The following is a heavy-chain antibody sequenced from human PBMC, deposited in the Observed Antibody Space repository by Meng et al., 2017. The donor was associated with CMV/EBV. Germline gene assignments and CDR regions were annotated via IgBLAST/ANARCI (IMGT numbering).Heavy chain of an antibody. D-gene: IGHD2-15*01. CDR3: ARVYCSGGSCYGNWFDP. J-gene: IGHJ5*02. CDR2: IYYSGST. Sequence: QHPGQVLLTPSQPLTLPCTVSGGSISSGYSYWSWIRQPPGKGLEWIGYIYYSGSTYYNPSLKSRVTISVHTSKNQFSLKLSSVTAADTAVYYCARVYCSGGSCYGNWFDPWGQGTLVTVSS. V-gene: IGHV4-30-4*08. CDR1: GGSISSGYSY.